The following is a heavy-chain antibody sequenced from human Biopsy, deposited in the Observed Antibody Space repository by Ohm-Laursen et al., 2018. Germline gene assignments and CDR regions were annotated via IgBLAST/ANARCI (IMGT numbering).Heavy chain of an antibody. J-gene: IGHJ4*02. D-gene: IGHD6-19*01. CDR3: ATTTMDTSGWYGNYFDS. CDR1: SGSISSYY. CDR2: ISYSGNT. V-gene: IGHV4-59*08. Sequence: GTLPLTCPVSSGSISSYYWSWIRQPPGKGLEWIGYISYSGNTNYNPSLKSRVTMSVDTSKNQFSLKVYSVTAADTAIYYCATTTMDTSGWYGNYFDSWGQGALVTVSS.